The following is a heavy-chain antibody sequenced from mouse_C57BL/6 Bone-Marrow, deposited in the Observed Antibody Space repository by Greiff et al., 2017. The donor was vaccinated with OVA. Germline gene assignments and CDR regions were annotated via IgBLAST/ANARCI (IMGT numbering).Heavy chain of an antibody. Sequence: EVQGVESGGDLVKPGGSLKLSCAASGFTSSSYGMSWVRQTPDKRLEWVATISSGGSYTYYPDSVKGRFTISRDNAKNTLYLQMSRLKSEDTAMYYCARRRGGDYVDYWGQGTTLTVSS. CDR3: ARRRGGDYVDY. J-gene: IGHJ2*01. V-gene: IGHV5-6*01. CDR2: ISSGGSYT. CDR1: GFTSSSYG.